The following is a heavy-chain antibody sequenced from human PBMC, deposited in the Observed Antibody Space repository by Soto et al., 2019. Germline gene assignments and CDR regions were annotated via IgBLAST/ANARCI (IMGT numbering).Heavy chain of an antibody. CDR3: ARHGGYYFDY. CDR2: IYYSGST. D-gene: IGHD3-16*01. Sequence: SETLSLTCSVSGGSVSSRGYYWNWIRRPPGKELEWIGYIYYSGSTNYNPSLKSRVTISVDTSKNQFSLELTSVTAADTAIYYCARHGGYYFDYWGQGALVTVSS. CDR1: GGSVSSRGYY. V-gene: IGHV4-61*08. J-gene: IGHJ4*02.